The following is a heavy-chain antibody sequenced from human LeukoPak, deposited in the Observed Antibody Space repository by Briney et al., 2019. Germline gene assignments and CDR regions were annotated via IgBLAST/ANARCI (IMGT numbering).Heavy chain of an antibody. CDR3: ARDSLGYCTNGVCYPFDY. CDR2: IIPILGIA. V-gene: IGHV1-69*04. Sequence: ASVKVSCKASGGTFSSYAISWVRQAPGQGLEWMGRIIPILGIANYAQKFQGRVTITADKFTSTAYMELSSLRSEDTAVYYCARDSLGYCTNGVCYPFDYWGQGTLVTVSS. CDR1: GGTFSSYA. D-gene: IGHD2-8*01. J-gene: IGHJ4*02.